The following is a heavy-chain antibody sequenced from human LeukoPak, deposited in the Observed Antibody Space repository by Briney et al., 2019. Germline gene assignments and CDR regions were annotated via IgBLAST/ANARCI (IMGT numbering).Heavy chain of an antibody. CDR2: ISAYNGNT. Sequence: GASAKVSCKASGYTFTSYGISWVRQAPGQGLEWMGWISAYNGNTNYAQKLQGRVTMTTDTSTSTAYMELRSLRSDDTAVYYCARDGSIVVVVAAIGPWFDPWGQGTLVTVSS. CDR3: ARDGSIVVVVAAIGPWFDP. D-gene: IGHD2-15*01. V-gene: IGHV1-18*01. CDR1: GYTFTSYG. J-gene: IGHJ5*02.